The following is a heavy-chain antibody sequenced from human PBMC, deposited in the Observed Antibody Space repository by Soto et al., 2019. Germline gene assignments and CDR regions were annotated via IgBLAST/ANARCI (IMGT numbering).Heavy chain of an antibody. CDR2: INPKSGGT. J-gene: IGHJ6*02. V-gene: IGHV1-2*04. D-gene: IGHD2-8*01. CDR1: GYSFTDYH. Sequence: ASVKVSGKASGYSFTDYHIRWLRQAPGQGLEWLGRINPKSGGTSTAQKVQGWVTMTTYTSISTASMELTRLTSDDTAIYHCARGDSTDCSNGVCSFFYNHDMDVWGQGTTVTVSS. CDR3: ARGDSTDCSNGVCSFFYNHDMDV.